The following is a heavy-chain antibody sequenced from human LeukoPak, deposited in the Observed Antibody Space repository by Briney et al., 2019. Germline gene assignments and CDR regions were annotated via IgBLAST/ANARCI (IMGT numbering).Heavy chain of an antibody. D-gene: IGHD3-10*01. CDR1: GFTFSSYA. CDR3: AKDLRYGSGSP. Sequence: GGSLRLSCAASGFTFSSYAMSWVRQAPGKGLEWVSAISGSGGSTYYADSVKGRFTISRDNSKNTLYLQMNGLRAEDTAVYYCAKDLRYGSGSPWGQGTLVTVSS. V-gene: IGHV3-23*01. CDR2: ISGSGGST. J-gene: IGHJ4*02.